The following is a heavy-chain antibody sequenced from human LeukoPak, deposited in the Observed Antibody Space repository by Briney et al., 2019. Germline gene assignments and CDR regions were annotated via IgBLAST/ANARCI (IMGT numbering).Heavy chain of an antibody. D-gene: IGHD6-13*01. J-gene: IGHJ6*02. CDR2: ISYDGSNK. Sequence: GGSLRLSCAASGFTFSSYAMHWVRQAPGKGLEWVAVISYDGSNKHYADSVKGRFTISRDNSKNTLYLQMNSLRAEDTAVYHCARNVVAKRSWPYYYYGMDVWGQGTTVTVSS. CDR1: GFTFSSYA. V-gene: IGHV3-30*04. CDR3: ARNVVAKRSWPYYYYGMDV.